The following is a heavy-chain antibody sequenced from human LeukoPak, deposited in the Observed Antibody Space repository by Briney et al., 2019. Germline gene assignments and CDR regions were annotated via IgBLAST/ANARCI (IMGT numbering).Heavy chain of an antibody. Sequence: GESLKISCKGSGYSFTSYWISWVRQIPGKGLEWMGRIDPSDSYTNYSPSFQGHVTIPADKSISTAYLQWSSLKASETAMYYCADGLAAAGRPDYWGQGTLVTVSS. CDR3: ADGLAAAGRPDY. CDR2: IDPSDSYT. V-gene: IGHV5-10-1*01. J-gene: IGHJ4*02. CDR1: GYSFTSYW. D-gene: IGHD6-13*01.